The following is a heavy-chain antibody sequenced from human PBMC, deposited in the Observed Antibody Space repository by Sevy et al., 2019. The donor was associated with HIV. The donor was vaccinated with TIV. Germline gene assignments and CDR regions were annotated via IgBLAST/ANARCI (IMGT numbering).Heavy chain of an antibody. CDR2: IYYDGHS. V-gene: IGHV4-59*08. J-gene: IGHJ5*02. Sequence: SETLSLTCTVSGGSITSLYWNWIRQPPGKGLEWIANIYYDGHSNYNPSLKSRVTLSLDTSKNKFSLRLSSVTAADTAMYYCAGENASCRGYPWGQGTLVTVSS. CDR3: AGENASCRGYP. CDR1: GGSITSLY. D-gene: IGHD1-1*01.